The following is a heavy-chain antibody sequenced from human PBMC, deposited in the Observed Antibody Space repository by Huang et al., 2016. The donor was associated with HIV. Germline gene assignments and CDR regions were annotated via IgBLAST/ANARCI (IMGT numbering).Heavy chain of an antibody. CDR1: GDTLTEIS. V-gene: IGHV1-24*01. CDR3: AAASLRYYDSSGNPWYFDY. J-gene: IGHJ4*02. Sequence: QVQLVQSGAELKKPGASVKVSCQVSGDTLTEISMHWVRQAPGKGLEWMGGCDTEEGEAIDAQKYQGRVTMTEETSTDTVYMELSSLRSDDTAVYYCAAASLRYYDSSGNPWYFDYWGLGTLVTVSS. D-gene: IGHD3-22*01. CDR2: CDTEEGEA.